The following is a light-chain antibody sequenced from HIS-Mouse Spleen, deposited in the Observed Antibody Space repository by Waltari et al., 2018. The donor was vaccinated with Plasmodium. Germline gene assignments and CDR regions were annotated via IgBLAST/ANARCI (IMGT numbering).Light chain of an antibody. CDR2: EDS. V-gene: IGLV3-10*01. CDR3: YSTDSSGNHRV. CDR1: ALPKKY. Sequence: SYELTQPPSVSVSPGQTARITCSGDALPKKYAYWYQQKSGQAPVLAIYEDSKRPSGSPWGCSGSSSGTMATLTISGAQVEDEADYYCYSTDSSGNHRVFGGGTKLTVL. J-gene: IGLJ3*02.